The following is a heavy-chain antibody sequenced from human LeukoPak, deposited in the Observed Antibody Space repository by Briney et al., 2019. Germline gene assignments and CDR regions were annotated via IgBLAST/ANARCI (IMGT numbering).Heavy chain of an antibody. J-gene: IGHJ5*02. D-gene: IGHD2-2*01. V-gene: IGHV4-59*01. CDR1: GGSISSYY. CDR2: IYYSGGT. Sequence: SETLSLTCTVPGGSISSYYWSWIRQPPGKGLEWIGYIYYSGGTNYNPSLKSRVTISVDRSKNQFSLKLSSVTAADTAVYYCARGADCSSSSCNGGNWFDPWGQGTLVTVSS. CDR3: ARGADCSSSSCNGGNWFDP.